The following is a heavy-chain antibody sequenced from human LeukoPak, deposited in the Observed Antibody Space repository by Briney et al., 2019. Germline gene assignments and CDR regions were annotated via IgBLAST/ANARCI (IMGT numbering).Heavy chain of an antibody. CDR2: IKPNSSDT. V-gene: IGHV1-2*02. J-gene: IGHJ5*02. D-gene: IGHD3-10*01. Sequence: ASVNVSCTASGYTFTDYYINWVRQAPGPRLKCIRWIKPNSSDTNYAQKFHERVNITKDTSLRTTNTELNFLRSDDTAVFYCVRGDYYGSPKVVAAWGQGTLVTVSS. CDR3: VRGDYYGSPKVVAA. CDR1: GYTFTDYY.